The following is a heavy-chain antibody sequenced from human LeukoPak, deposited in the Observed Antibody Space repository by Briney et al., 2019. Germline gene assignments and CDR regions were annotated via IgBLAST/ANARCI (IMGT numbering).Heavy chain of an antibody. Sequence: GGSLRLSCAASGFIFSNYWMSWVRQAPGKGLEWVANIKQDGSEKFYVDSVKGRFTISRDNAKNSLYLQMNSLRVEDTAVYYCARAKVSDYWGQGTLVTVSS. D-gene: IGHD1-14*01. CDR2: IKQDGSEK. V-gene: IGHV3-7*01. CDR1: GFIFSNYW. CDR3: ARAKVSDY. J-gene: IGHJ4*02.